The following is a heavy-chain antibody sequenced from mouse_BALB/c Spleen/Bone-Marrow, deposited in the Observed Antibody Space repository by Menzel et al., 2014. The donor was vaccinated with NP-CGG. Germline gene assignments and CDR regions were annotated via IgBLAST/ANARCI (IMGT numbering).Heavy chain of an antibody. CDR2: INPRNGRT. CDR3: AREAYYGPDY. J-gene: IGHJ2*01. CDR1: GYTFTGYW. Sequence: VKLQESGAELVKPGASVKLSCKASGYTFTGYWMEWVKQRPGQGLEWIGEINPRNGRTNYNEKFKSKATLTVDKSSSTAYMQLSSLTSEDSAVYYCAREAYYGPDYWGQGTTLTVSS. V-gene: IGHV1S81*02. D-gene: IGHD1-2*01.